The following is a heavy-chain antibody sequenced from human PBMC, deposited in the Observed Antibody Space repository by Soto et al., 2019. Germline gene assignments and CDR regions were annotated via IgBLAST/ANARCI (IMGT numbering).Heavy chain of an antibody. J-gene: IGHJ4*02. D-gene: IGHD1-1*01. CDR3: ARIAGYNSRYNSYHFDY. V-gene: IGHV4-34*01. CDR1: GGSFSGYY. Sequence: SETLSLTCAVYGGSFSGYYWSWIRQPPGKGLEWIGEINHSGSTNYNPSLKSRVTISVDTSKNQFSLKLSSVTAADTAVYYCARIAGYNSRYNSYHFDYWGQGTLVTVSS. CDR2: INHSGST.